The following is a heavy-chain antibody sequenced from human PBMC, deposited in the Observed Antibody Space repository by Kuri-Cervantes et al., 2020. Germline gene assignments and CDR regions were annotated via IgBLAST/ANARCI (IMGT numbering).Heavy chain of an antibody. CDR1: GGTFSSYA. J-gene: IGHJ3*02. CDR2: IIPIFGTA. CDR3: ASRGYSSGYYYYAFDI. Sequence: SVKVSCKASGGTFSSYAISWVRQAPGQGLEWMGGIIPIFGTANYAQKFQGRVTITTDESTSTAYMELSSLRSEDTAVYYCASRGYSSGYYYYAFDIWGQGTMVTVSS. D-gene: IGHD3-22*01. V-gene: IGHV1-69*05.